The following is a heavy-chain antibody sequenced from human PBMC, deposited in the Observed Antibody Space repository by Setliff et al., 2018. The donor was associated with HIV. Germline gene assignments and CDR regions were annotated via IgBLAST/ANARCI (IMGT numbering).Heavy chain of an antibody. CDR3: ARHICGTTACYAVDV. Sequence: SETLSLTCSVSGGSINRGNYYWTWIRQSAGKGLEWIGHIHITGNTDYNPSLKSRITISVDTSKNQFSLRLSSVTPADTAVYYCARHICGTTACYAVDVWGPGTMVTVSS. V-gene: IGHV4-61*10. CDR1: GGSINRGNYY. J-gene: IGHJ3*01. CDR2: IHITGNT. D-gene: IGHD2-2*01.